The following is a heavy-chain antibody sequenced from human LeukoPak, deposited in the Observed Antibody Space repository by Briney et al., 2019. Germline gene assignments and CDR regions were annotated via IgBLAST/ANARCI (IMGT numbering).Heavy chain of an antibody. Sequence: PGGSLRLSCAASGFTFSSYAMRWVRQAPGKGLEWVAVISYDGSNKYYADSVKGRFTISRDNSKNTLYLQMNSLRAEDTAVYYCARERSGATGAFDIWGQGTMVTVSS. CDR1: GFTFSSYA. CDR3: ARERSGATGAFDI. D-gene: IGHD3-3*01. CDR2: ISYDGSNK. V-gene: IGHV3-30-3*01. J-gene: IGHJ3*02.